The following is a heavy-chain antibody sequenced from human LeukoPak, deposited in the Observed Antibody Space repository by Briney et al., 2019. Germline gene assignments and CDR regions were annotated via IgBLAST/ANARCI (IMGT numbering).Heavy chain of an antibody. CDR1: GYTFTGYY. CDR2: INSNSGGT. V-gene: IGHV1-2*02. CDR3: ARSPHILTGENFDY. J-gene: IGHJ4*02. D-gene: IGHD3-9*01. Sequence: ASVKVSCKASGYTFTGYYMHWVRQAPGQGLEWMGWINSNSGGTNYAQKFQGRVTMTRDTSINTAYLELTRLRSDDTAVCYCARSPHILTGENFDYWGQGTLVTVSS.